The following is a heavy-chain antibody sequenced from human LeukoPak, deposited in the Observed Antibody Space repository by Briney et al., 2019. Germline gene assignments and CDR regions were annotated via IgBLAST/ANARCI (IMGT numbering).Heavy chain of an antibody. CDR2: IFGTA. Sequence: IFGTANYAQKFQGRVTITAVESMSTAYMELSSLRSEDTAVYYCARGWLAETTVVTPYNYWGQGTLVTVSS. J-gene: IGHJ4*02. V-gene: IGHV1-69*01. CDR3: ARGWLAETTVVTPYNY. D-gene: IGHD4-23*01.